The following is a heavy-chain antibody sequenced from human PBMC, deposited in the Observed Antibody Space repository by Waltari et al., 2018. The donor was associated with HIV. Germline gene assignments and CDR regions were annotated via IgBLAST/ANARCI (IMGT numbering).Heavy chain of an antibody. CDR2: ISFGGRKK. V-gene: IGHV3-30*01. Sequence: QVQLVGSGGGVVQPGRALRLSCAAPGFTSRPSPLHWVRPAPGKGREWVAIISFGGRKKNYADSVKGRFTISRDHSKNTVYLQMNSLGGEDTAVYYCARDGHFYDSRPLDYWGQGTLVTVSS. CDR1: GFTSRPSP. CDR3: ARDGHFYDSRPLDY. D-gene: IGHD3-22*01. J-gene: IGHJ4*02.